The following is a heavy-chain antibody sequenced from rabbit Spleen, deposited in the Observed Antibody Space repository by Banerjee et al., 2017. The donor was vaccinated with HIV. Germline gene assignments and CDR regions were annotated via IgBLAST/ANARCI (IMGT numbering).Heavy chain of an antibody. J-gene: IGHJ4*01. CDR1: GFDFTINYY. CDR3: ARSDSGYVAYGM. V-gene: IGHV1S45*01. Sequence: QEQLMESGGGLVQPEGSLTLTCTASGFDFTINYYMCWVRQAPGKGLEWIACIAGGSSAFTYSATWAKGRFTCSKTSSTTVTLQMTSLTGADTATYFCARSDSGYVAYGMWGQGTLVTVS. CDR2: IAGGSSAFT. D-gene: IGHD1-1*01.